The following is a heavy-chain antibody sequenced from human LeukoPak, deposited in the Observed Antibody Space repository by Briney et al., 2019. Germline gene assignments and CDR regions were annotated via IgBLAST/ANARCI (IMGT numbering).Heavy chain of an antibody. CDR2: ISFDGGVR. Sequence: GGSLRLSCAASGFPFNIYGLHWVRQAPGKGLEWVALISFDGGVRYYADSVKGRFTISRDNSRNTLYLQMNSLRSEDSAVHYCLTEDTPTVFDYWGQGTLVTVSS. D-gene: IGHD5-18*01. V-gene: IGHV3-30*03. J-gene: IGHJ4*02. CDR1: GFPFNIYG. CDR3: LTEDTPTVFDY.